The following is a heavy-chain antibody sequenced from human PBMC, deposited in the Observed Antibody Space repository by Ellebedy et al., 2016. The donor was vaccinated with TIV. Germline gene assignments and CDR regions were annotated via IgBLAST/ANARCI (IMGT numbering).Heavy chain of an antibody. CDR2: INHSGST. D-gene: IGHD4-17*01. CDR1: GGSFSGYY. Sequence: SETLSLXXAVYGGSFSGYYWSWIRQPPGKGLEWIGEINHSGSTNYNPSLKSRVTVSVDASKSQFSLKLTSVSAADTAVYYCARGDLEEGQTVTKVRRFHYWGQGTLVTVSS. J-gene: IGHJ4*02. CDR3: ARGDLEEGQTVTKVRRFHY. V-gene: IGHV4-34*01.